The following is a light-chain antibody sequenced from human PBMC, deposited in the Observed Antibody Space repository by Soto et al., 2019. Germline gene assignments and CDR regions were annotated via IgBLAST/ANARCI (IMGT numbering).Light chain of an antibody. CDR2: DAT. J-gene: IGKJ4*01. V-gene: IGKV1-9*01. CDR3: QQVNSYPLT. CDR1: QGIKTY. Sequence: DIPLTQSPSFLSASVGDRVTITCRASQGIKTYLAWYQQKPGKAPILLISDATTLQSGVPSRFSGSGSGTEFTLTISSLQPEDFATFYCQQVNSYPLTFGGGTKVEI.